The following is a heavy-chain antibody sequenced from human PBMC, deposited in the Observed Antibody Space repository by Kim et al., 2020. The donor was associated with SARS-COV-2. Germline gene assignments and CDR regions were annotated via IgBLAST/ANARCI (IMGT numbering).Heavy chain of an antibody. J-gene: IGHJ4*02. V-gene: IGHV3-66*01. D-gene: IGHD3-9*01. Sequence: VKGRSTISGDTSKTTLYLQMNSLRAEDTAVFYCARGGYDILTGWAYYFDYWGQGTLVTVSS. CDR3: ARGGYDILTGWAYYFDY.